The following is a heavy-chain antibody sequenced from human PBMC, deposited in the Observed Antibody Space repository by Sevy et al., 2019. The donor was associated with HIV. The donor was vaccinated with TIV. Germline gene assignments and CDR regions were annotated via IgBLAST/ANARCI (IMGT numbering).Heavy chain of an antibody. CDR2: INPIFDTA. CDR1: GGTFSDYA. V-gene: IGHV1-69*13. Sequence: ASVKVSCKTSGGTFSDYAFSWVRQAPGQALEWMGSINPIFDTANYAQKFQGRVTITADESTSTVYMELSSLRSEDSAIFYCAGEEDASSSLHYYMDVWGKGTTVTVSS. CDR3: AGEEDASSSLHYYMDV. D-gene: IGHD6-6*01. J-gene: IGHJ6*03.